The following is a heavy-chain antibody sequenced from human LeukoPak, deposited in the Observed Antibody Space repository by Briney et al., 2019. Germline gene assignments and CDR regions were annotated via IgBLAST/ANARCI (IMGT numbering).Heavy chain of an antibody. J-gene: IGHJ6*03. CDR2: IDNDGHGI. CDR1: GFTFSGYW. CDR3: AAGGGWDPSFGVVTHIDA. Sequence: GGSLRLSCVTSGFTFSGYWMHWVRQGPEKGLELVSRIDNDGHGIIYADSVKGRFTTSRDNVKNTLYLQMNSLGVEDTAVYYCAAGGGWDPSFGVVTHIDAWGKGTTVVVS. V-gene: IGHV3-74*01. D-gene: IGHD3-3*01.